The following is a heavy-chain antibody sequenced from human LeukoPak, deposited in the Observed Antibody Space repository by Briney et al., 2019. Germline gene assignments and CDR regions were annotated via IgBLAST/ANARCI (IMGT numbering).Heavy chain of an antibody. CDR1: ALTFCDYA. J-gene: IGHJ4*02. V-gene: IGHV3-49*04. Sequence: HPGGSLRLSCTSSALTFCDYAMSWVRQAPGKGREWVGFIRSKAYGGTTEYAASVKGRFTISRNDSKSIAYLLMNSLKTEDTAAYYCTRGGEGYCSSTSCYTPLGWGQGTLVTVSS. CDR2: IRSKAYGGTT. D-gene: IGHD2-2*02. CDR3: TRGGEGYCSSTSCYTPLG.